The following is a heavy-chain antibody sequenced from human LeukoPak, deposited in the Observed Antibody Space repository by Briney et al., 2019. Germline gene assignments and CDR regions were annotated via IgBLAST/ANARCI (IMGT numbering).Heavy chain of an antibody. CDR1: GFTFDDYG. V-gene: IGHV3-20*04. D-gene: IGHD3-3*01. CDR2: INWNGGST. CDR3: ARGGITIFGVVSYMDD. Sequence: GGSLRLSCAASGFTFDDYGMSWVRQAPGKGLEWVSGINWNGGSTGYADSVKGRFTISRDNAKNSLYLQMNSLRAEDTALYYCARGGITIFGVVSYMDDWGKGTTVTVSS. J-gene: IGHJ6*03.